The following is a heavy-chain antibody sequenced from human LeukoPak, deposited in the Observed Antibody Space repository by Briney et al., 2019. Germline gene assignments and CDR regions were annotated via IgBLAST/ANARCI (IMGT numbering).Heavy chain of an antibody. CDR2: IRYDGSNK. Sequence: PGGSLRLSCAAPGFTFSSYGMHWVRQAPGKGLEWVAFIRYDGSNKYYADSVKGRFTISRDNSKNTLYLQMNSLRAEDTAVYYCAILLSITGTTTPWGQGTLVTVSS. J-gene: IGHJ5*02. D-gene: IGHD1-7*01. V-gene: IGHV3-30*02. CDR3: AILLSITGTTTP. CDR1: GFTFSSYG.